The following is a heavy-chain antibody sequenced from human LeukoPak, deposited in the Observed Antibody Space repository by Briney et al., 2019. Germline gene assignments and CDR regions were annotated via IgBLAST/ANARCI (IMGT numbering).Heavy chain of an antibody. D-gene: IGHD3-16*01. J-gene: IGHJ5*02. CDR1: GDSISTSNSY. CDR2: IYYSGNT. Sequence: SETLSLTCTVSGDSISTSNSYWGWIRQPPGKGLEWIGSIYYSGNTYYNASLKSRVTISADTSKKHFSLKLSSLTAADTAVYYCARGQYYLGPAHIDTWGQGTLVTVSS. V-gene: IGHV4-39*07. CDR3: ARGQYYLGPAHIDT.